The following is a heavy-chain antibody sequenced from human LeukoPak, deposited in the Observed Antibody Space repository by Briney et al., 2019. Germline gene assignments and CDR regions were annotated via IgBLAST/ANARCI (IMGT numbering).Heavy chain of an antibody. CDR3: ARGHRDSSGYRAGDAFDI. CDR2: ISGSGGST. CDR1: GFTFSSYA. V-gene: IGHV3-23*01. D-gene: IGHD3-22*01. J-gene: IGHJ3*02. Sequence: GGSLRLSCAASGFTFSSYAMTWVRQAPGKGLEWVSAISGSGGSTYYADSVKGRFTISRDNSKNTLYLQMNSLRAEDTAVYYCARGHRDSSGYRAGDAFDIWGQGTMVTVSS.